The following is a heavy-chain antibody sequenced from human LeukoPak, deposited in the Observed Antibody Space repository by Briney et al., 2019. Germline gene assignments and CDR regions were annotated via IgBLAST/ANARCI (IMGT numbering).Heavy chain of an antibody. CDR3: ARDATFGAALGY. V-gene: IGHV4-30-4*01. Sequence: SETLSLTCTVSGASISNDGYYWSWIRQPPGEGLEWIGYIYYSGSTFYAPPLKSRVSMSVDTSKNQFSLKLSSVTATDTAVYYCARDATFGAALGYWGQGTLVTVSS. D-gene: IGHD3-16*01. CDR2: IYYSGST. J-gene: IGHJ4*02. CDR1: GASISNDGYY.